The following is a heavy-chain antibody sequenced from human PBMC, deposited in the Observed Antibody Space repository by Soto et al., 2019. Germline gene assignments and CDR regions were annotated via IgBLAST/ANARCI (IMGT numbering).Heavy chain of an antibody. CDR2: INHSGST. D-gene: IGHD2-21*01. CDR1: GGSFSGYY. V-gene: IGHV4-34*01. J-gene: IGHJ6*03. Sequence: QVQLQQWGAGLLKPSETLSLTCAVYGGSFSGYYWSWIRQPPGKGLEWIGEINHSGSTNYNPSLKSRVTIAVDSSKNQFSLKLSSVTAADTAVYYCARVFRGIRRTYYMSVWGKGTTVTVSS. CDR3: ARVFRGIRRTYYMSV.